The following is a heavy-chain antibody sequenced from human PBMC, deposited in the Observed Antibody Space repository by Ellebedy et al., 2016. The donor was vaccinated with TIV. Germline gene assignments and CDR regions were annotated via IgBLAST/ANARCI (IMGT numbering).Heavy chain of an antibody. CDR2: IYSSGSS. CDR3: ASQTYHYDSSGYYAFNP. CDR1: GGSMTSYY. Sequence: GSLRLXXTVSGGSMTSYYWTWIRQPAGKGLEWIGRIYSSGSSNYNPSLKSRLTMSVDTSKNQFSLELSSVTAADTAVYYCASQTYHYDSSGYYAFNPWGQGTLVTVSS. J-gene: IGHJ5*02. D-gene: IGHD3-22*01. V-gene: IGHV4-4*07.